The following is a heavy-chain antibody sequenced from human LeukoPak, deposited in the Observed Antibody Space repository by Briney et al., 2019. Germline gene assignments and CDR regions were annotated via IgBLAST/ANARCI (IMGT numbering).Heavy chain of an antibody. J-gene: IGHJ5*02. CDR1: GYTFTGYY. CDR3: ARGQVAAAGNDWFDP. Sequence: GASVKVSCKAPGYTFTGYYMHWVRQAPGQGLEWMGWINPNSGGTNYAQKFQGRVTMTRDTSISTAYMELSRLRSDDTAVYYCARGQVAAAGNDWFDPWGQGTLVTVSS. V-gene: IGHV1-2*02. CDR2: INPNSGGT. D-gene: IGHD6-13*01.